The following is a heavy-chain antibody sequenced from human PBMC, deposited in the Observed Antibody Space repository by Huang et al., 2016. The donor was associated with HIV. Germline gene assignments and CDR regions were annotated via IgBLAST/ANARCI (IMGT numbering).Heavy chain of an antibody. Sequence: QVQLVESGGGVVQPGMSLSISCAASGFNFCSYCMHWVRQAPGKGLEWVAVISYDAKTKYYAESVKGRFSISRDNYKTTVYLQLNSLRLEDTAVYYCAKGGSAAAVLDFWGQGTLVTVSS. CDR2: ISYDAKTK. CDR1: GFNFCSYC. V-gene: IGHV3-30*18. CDR3: AKGGSAAAVLDF. D-gene: IGHD6-13*01. J-gene: IGHJ4*02.